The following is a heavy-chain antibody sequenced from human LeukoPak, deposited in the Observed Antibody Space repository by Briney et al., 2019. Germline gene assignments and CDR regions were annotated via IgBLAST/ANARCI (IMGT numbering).Heavy chain of an antibody. CDR1: GLTFSNSW. Sequence: GGSLRLSCAASGLTFSNSWMHWVRQAPGKGLVWVSRINNDGSSTTYAGSVKGRFTISRDNAKNTLFLQMNSLRVEDTAVYYCAKDGLRGSSWYDDAFDIWGQGTMVTVSS. CDR2: INNDGSST. CDR3: AKDGLRGSSWYDDAFDI. D-gene: IGHD6-13*01. V-gene: IGHV3-74*01. J-gene: IGHJ3*02.